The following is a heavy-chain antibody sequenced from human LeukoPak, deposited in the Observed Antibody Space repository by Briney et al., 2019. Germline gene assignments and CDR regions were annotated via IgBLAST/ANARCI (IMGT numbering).Heavy chain of an antibody. J-gene: IGHJ5*02. CDR3: ARVPYYYGSGSYYKGWFDP. CDR1: GGPISSGGYY. D-gene: IGHD3-10*01. CDR2: INHSGST. Sequence: PSETLSLTCTVSGGPISSGGYYWSWIRQPPGKGLEWIGEINHSGSTNYNPSLKSRVTISVDTSKNQFSLKLSSVTAADTAVYYCARVPYYYGSGSYYKGWFDPWGQGTLVTVSS. V-gene: IGHV4-39*07.